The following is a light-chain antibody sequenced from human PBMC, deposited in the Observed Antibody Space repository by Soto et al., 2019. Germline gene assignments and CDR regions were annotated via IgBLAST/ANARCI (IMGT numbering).Light chain of an antibody. CDR2: FGS. CDR3: MQALQSLT. Sequence: EIVVTQSPLTLPVTPGEPASISCRSSQSLLYNNTYNYLDWYVQKPGQSPQLLIYFGSNRAPGVPDRFSGSGSGTDFTLKINRVEAEDVGTYYCMQALQSLTFGQGTRLETK. CDR1: QSLLYNNTYNY. J-gene: IGKJ5*01. V-gene: IGKV2-28*01.